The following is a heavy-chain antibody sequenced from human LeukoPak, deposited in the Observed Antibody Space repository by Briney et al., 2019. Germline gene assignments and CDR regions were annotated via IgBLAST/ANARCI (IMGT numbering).Heavy chain of an antibody. J-gene: IGHJ5*02. V-gene: IGHV4-39*01. CDR2: IYYSGST. Sequence: SETLSLTCTVSGGSISSSSYYWGWIRQPPGKGLEWTGSIYYSGSTYYNPSLKSRVTISVDTSKNQFSLKLSSVTAADTAVYYCARHTIYDFWSGYLNWFDPWGQGTLVTVSS. CDR1: GGSISSSSYY. D-gene: IGHD3-3*01. CDR3: ARHTIYDFWSGYLNWFDP.